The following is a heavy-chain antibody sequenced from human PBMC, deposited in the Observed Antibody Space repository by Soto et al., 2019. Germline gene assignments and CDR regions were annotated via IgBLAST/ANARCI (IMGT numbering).Heavy chain of an antibody. CDR3: ASNYGDYVLGDYYYMDV. CDR2: MNPNSGNT. Sequence: ASVKVSCTASGYTFTSYDINWVRQATGQGLEWMGWMNPNSGNTGYAQKFQGRVTMTRNTSISTAYMELSSLRPEDTAVYYCASNYGDYVLGDYYYMDVWGKGTTVTVSS. CDR1: GYTFTSYD. D-gene: IGHD4-17*01. J-gene: IGHJ6*03. V-gene: IGHV1-8*01.